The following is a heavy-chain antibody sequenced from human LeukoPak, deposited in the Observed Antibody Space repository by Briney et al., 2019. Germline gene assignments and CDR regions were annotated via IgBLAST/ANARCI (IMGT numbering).Heavy chain of an antibody. CDR1: GFTFDDYA. Sequence: GGSLRLSCAASGFTFDDYAMHWVRQAPGKGLEWVSAISGSGGSTYYADSVKGRFTISRDNSKNTLYLQMNSLRAEDTAVYYCAKDTRYSGSYYFVFDYWGQGTLVTVSS. V-gene: IGHV3-23*01. J-gene: IGHJ4*02. CDR2: ISGSGGST. CDR3: AKDTRYSGSYYFVFDY. D-gene: IGHD1-26*01.